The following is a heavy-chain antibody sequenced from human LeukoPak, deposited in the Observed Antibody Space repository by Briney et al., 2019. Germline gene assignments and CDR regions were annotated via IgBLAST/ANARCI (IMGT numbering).Heavy chain of an antibody. CDR2: TKKAGSEK. Sequence: QPGGSLRLSSAASGSICSSFWMSWVREAREERLEWAATTKKAGSEKFYVDAVKGRCNTFRDTAKNSLYLQRNSLRAEDTAVYFWARDYFGSGDLFGYWGQGILVIVSS. CDR1: GSICSSFW. V-gene: IGHV3-7*01. CDR3: ARDYFGSGDLFGY. J-gene: IGHJ4*02. D-gene: IGHD3-10*01.